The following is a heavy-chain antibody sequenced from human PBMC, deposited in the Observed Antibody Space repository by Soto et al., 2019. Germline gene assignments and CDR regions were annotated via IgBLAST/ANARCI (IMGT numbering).Heavy chain of an antibody. V-gene: IGHV4-59*01. D-gene: IGHD3-3*01. CDR3: ARVRGYDFWSGYYNSDPLNYYYYGMDV. CDR2: IYYSGST. Sequence: SETLSLTCTVSGGSISSYYWSWIRQPPGKGLEWIGYIYYSGSTNYNHSPTSRVTISVDTSKNQFSLKLSSVTAADTAVYYCARVRGYDFWSGYYNSDPLNYYYYGMDVWGQGTTVTVSS. CDR1: GGSISSYY. J-gene: IGHJ6*02.